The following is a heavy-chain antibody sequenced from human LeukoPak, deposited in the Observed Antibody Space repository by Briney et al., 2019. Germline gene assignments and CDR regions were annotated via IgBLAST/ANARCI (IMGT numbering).Heavy chain of an antibody. D-gene: IGHD3-22*01. CDR2: IYHSGGT. CDR3: ARARDSSGYYYVGGGYNWFDP. CDR1: DYSISSGYY. V-gene: IGHV4-38-2*02. Sequence: SETLSLTCTVSDYSISSGYYWGWIRQPPGKGLEWIGSIYHSGGTYYNPSLKSPVTLSVDTSKNQFSLKLSSVTAADTAVYYCARARDSSGYYYVGGGYNWFDPWGQGTLVPVSS. J-gene: IGHJ5*02.